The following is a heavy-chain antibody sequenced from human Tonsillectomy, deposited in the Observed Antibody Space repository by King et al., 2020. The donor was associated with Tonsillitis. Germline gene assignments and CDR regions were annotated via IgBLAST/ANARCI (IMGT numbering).Heavy chain of an antibody. Sequence: VQLVESGGGVVQPGRSVRLSCAASGFNFSRYGMHWVRQAPGKGLEWVTVISYDGRNKFYADSVKGRFTISRDNSKNTLYVQMNSLRGEDTAVYYCAKDRVQMATIGVSHWGQGTLVTVSS. CDR3: AKDRVQMATIGVSH. J-gene: IGHJ4*02. V-gene: IGHV3-30*18. D-gene: IGHD5-24*01. CDR2: ISYDGRNK. CDR1: GFNFSRYG.